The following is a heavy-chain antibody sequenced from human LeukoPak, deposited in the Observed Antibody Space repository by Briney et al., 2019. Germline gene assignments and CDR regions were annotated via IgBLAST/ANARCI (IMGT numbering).Heavy chain of an antibody. CDR3: ARDGARLDY. V-gene: IGHV3-74*01. CDR1: GFTFSNYC. D-gene: IGHD1-26*01. CDR2: IGNDGSST. Sequence: GGSLRLSCAASGFTFSNYCMHWVRQVPGKGLVWVSRIGNDGSSTTYADSVKGRFTISRDNAKSTLYLQMNSLRAEDTAVYYCARDGARLDYWGQGTLVTVSS. J-gene: IGHJ4*02.